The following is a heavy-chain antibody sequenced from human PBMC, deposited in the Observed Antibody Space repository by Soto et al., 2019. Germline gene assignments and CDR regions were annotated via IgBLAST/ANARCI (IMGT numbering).Heavy chain of an antibody. CDR1: GYTFTSYA. V-gene: IGHV1-3*01. CDR2: INAGNGNT. Sequence: QVQLVQSGAEVKKPGASVKVSCKASGYTFTSYAMHWVRQAPGQRLEWMGWINAGNGNTQYSQKFQGRGTITSDTSASTAYIELSSMRSEDTAVYYGASSTTLSGDYCGQGTLVTVSS. CDR3: ASSTTLSGDY. D-gene: IGHD1-1*01. J-gene: IGHJ4*02.